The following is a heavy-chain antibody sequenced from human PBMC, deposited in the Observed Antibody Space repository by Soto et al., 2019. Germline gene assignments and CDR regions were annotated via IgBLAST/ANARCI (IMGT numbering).Heavy chain of an antibody. CDR2: IWYDGSNK. D-gene: IGHD3-3*01. V-gene: IGHV3-33*01. CDR1: GFTFSSYG. Sequence: GGSLRLSCAASGFTFSSYGMHWVRQAPGKGLEWVAVIWYDGSNKYYADSVKGRFTISRDNSKNTLYLQMNSLRAEDTAVYYCARGRIPIFGVVRRRDYYYYYMDVWGKGTTVTVSS. J-gene: IGHJ6*03. CDR3: ARGRIPIFGVVRRRDYYYYYMDV.